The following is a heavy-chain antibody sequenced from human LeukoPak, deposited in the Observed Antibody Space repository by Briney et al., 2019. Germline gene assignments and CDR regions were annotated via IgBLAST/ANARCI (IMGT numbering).Heavy chain of an antibody. CDR1: GFTFSIYT. V-gene: IGHV3-21*06. D-gene: IGHD6-6*01. J-gene: IGHJ4*02. CDR2: ISTSSSYI. CDR3: SSARNRDFDY. Sequence: PGGSLRLSCAASGFTFSIYTMHWVRQAPGKGLEWVSSISTSSSYIFYADSVKGRFTISRDNAKNSLYLQMNSLRAEDTAVYCCSSARNRDFDYWGQGTLVTVSS.